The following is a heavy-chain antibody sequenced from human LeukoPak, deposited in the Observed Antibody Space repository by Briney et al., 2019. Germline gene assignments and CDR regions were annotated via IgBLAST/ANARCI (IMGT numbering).Heavy chain of an antibody. CDR1: GFAFSRYW. Sequence: GGSLRLSCAASGFAFSRYWMHWVRQVPGKGLEWVSRLNEDGRTTTYADSVQGRVAISRDNNKNTLYLLMYSLRVDDTAVYYCGRDLGGRAGSWGQGTLVTVSS. J-gene: IGHJ1*01. CDR3: GRDLGGRAGS. V-gene: IGHV3-74*01. D-gene: IGHD1-26*01. CDR2: LNEDGRTT.